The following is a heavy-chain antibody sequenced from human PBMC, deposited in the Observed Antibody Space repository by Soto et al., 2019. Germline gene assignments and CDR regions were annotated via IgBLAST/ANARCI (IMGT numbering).Heavy chain of an antibody. CDR1: GFTFSSYA. CDR2: ISYDGSNK. Sequence: GSLRLSCAASGFTFSSYAMHWVRQAPGKGLEWVAVISYDGSNKYYADSVKGRFTISRDNSKNTLYLQMNSLRAEDTAVYYCARLEGYDSSGYYPTPWGQGTLVTVSS. CDR3: ARLEGYDSSGYYPTP. D-gene: IGHD3-22*01. V-gene: IGHV3-30-3*01. J-gene: IGHJ4*02.